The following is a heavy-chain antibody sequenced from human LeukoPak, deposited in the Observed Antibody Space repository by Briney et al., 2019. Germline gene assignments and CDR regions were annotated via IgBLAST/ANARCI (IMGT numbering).Heavy chain of an antibody. V-gene: IGHV3-53*01. CDR3: ARDRGGPQVD. CDR1: GFTFSSYS. Sequence: SGGSLRLSCAASGFTFSSYSMNWVRQAPGKGLEWVSVIYSGGSTYYADSVKGRFTISRDNSKNTLYLQMNSLRAEDTAVYYCARDRGGPQVDWGQGTLVTVSS. CDR2: IYSGGST. J-gene: IGHJ4*02. D-gene: IGHD3-10*01.